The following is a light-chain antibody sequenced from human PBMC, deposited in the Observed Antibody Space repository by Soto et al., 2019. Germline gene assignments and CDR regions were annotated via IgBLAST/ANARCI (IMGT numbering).Light chain of an antibody. Sequence: DIQMTQSPSSLSASVGDRVTITCRASQSITNYLNWYQQKVGKAPQLLIYAASTVQSGVPSRFSGIGSGTDFTLTINNLQPEDFATYYCQQSYSRPLTFGGGTKVE. CDR2: AAS. J-gene: IGKJ4*01. CDR1: QSITNY. CDR3: QQSYSRPLT. V-gene: IGKV1-39*01.